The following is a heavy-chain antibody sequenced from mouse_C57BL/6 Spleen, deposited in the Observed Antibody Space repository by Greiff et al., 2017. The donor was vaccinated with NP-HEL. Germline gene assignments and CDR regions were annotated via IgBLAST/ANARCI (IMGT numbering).Heavy chain of an antibody. J-gene: IGHJ1*03. CDR1: GYTFTSYW. CDR2: IHPNSGST. Sequence: QVQVQQPGAELVKPGASVKLSCKASGYTFTSYWMHWVKQRPGQGLEWIGMIHPNSGSTNYNEKFKSKATLTVDKSSSTAYMQLSSLTSEDSAVYYCARGGGYSYWYFDVWGTGTTVTVSS. CDR3: ARGGGYSYWYFDV. V-gene: IGHV1-64*01. D-gene: IGHD2-3*01.